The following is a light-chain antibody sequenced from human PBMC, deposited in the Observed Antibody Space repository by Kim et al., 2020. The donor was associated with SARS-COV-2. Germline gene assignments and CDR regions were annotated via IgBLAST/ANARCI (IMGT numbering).Light chain of an antibody. V-gene: IGKV3-15*01. CDR3: QQYNNWPLT. CDR1: QTVSSN. Sequence: EIVMTQSPASLSVSPGETDTLSCRASQTVSSNLAWYQQKPGQAPRLLIYGASTRATGIPARFSGSGSGTEFTLTISSLQSEDFAVYYCQQYNNWPLTFGGGTKLEI. CDR2: GAS. J-gene: IGKJ4*01.